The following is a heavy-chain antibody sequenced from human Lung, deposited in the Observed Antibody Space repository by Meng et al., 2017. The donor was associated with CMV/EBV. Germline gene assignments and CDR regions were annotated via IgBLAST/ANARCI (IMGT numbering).Heavy chain of an antibody. CDR1: GGSISSSNW. J-gene: IGHJ4*02. CDR2: IYHSGST. Sequence: QVHRQDSGPGRVKPSGTLSLTCAVSGGSISSSNWWSWVRQPPGKGLEWIGEIYHSGSTNYNPSLKSRVTISVDKSKNQFSLKLSSVTAADTAVYYCASFPPPGKQWLVTDYWGQGTLVTVSS. D-gene: IGHD6-19*01. V-gene: IGHV4-4*02. CDR3: ASFPPPGKQWLVTDY.